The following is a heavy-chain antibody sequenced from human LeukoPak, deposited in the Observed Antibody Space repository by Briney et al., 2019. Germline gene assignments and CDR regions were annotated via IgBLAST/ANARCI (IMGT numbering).Heavy chain of an antibody. Sequence: ASVKVSCKASGYTFTSYYMRWVRQAPGQGLEWMGIINPSGGSTSYAQKFQGRVTMTRDTSTSTVYMELSSLRSEDTAVYYCARAQYGDYVVFKYYGMDVWGQGTTVTVSS. D-gene: IGHD4-17*01. CDR3: ARAQYGDYVVFKYYGMDV. J-gene: IGHJ6*02. CDR2: INPSGGST. CDR1: GYTFTSYY. V-gene: IGHV1-46*01.